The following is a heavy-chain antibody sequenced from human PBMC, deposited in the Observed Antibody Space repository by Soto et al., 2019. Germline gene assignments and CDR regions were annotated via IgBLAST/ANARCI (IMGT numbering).Heavy chain of an antibody. J-gene: IGHJ5*02. D-gene: IGHD4-4*01. CDR3: VHRRVDSTKYDWFDP. CDR1: GFSLSSDVVG. Sequence: GPNAAEPTHTLTLTCTFSGFSLSSDVVGVGWIRQPPGKALEWLALIYWDDYKRYSPSLKNRLNITRGTSKNQVVLTLTNMDPVDTAKYYCVHRRVDSTKYDWFDPWSQGTLVTVYS. CDR2: IYWDDYK. V-gene: IGHV2-5*02.